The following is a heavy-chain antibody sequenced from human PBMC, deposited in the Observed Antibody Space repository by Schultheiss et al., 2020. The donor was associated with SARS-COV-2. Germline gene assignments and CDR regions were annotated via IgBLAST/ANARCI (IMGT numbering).Heavy chain of an antibody. D-gene: IGHD5-18*01. Sequence: GGSLRLSCAASGFTFSSYGMHWVRQAPGKGLEWVAVISYDGSNKYYADSVKGRFTISRDNSKNSLYLQMNSLRAEDTALYYCAKDSGYSYGYERGWFDPWGQGTLVTVSS. V-gene: IGHV3-30*18. CDR2: ISYDGSNK. CDR1: GFTFSSYG. CDR3: AKDSGYSYGYERGWFDP. J-gene: IGHJ5*02.